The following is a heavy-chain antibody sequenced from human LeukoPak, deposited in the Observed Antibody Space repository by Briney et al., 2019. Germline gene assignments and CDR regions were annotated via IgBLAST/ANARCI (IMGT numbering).Heavy chain of an antibody. CDR1: GGSFSGYY. Sequence: SETLSLTCAVYGGSFSGYYWSWIRQPPGKGLEWIGEINHSGSTNYNPSLKSRVTISVDTSQNQFSLKLSSVTAADTAVYYCARSLIGLLIDYWGQGTLVTVSS. D-gene: IGHD2-15*01. CDR3: ARSLIGLLIDY. CDR2: INHSGST. J-gene: IGHJ4*02. V-gene: IGHV4-34*01.